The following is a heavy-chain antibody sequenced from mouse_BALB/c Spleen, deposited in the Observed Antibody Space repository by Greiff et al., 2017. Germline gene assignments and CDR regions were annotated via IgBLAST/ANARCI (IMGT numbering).Heavy chain of an antibody. CDR1: GFSLTSYG. J-gene: IGHJ4*01. Sequence: VQLVESGPGLVAPSQSLSITCTVSGFSLTSYGISWVRQPPGKGLEWLGVIWTGGGTNYNSAFMSRLSISKDNSKSQVFLKMNSLQTDDTAIYYCVRRGYAMDYWGQGTSVTVSS. CDR2: IWTGGGT. CDR3: VRRGYAMDY. V-gene: IGHV2-9-2*01.